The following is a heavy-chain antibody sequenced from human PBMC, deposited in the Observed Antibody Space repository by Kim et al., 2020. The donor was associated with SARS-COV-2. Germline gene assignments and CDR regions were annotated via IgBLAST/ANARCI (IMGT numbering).Heavy chain of an antibody. CDR1: GGSISNSGYY. V-gene: IGHV4-39*01. CDR3: TRLSFGSGIYY. J-gene: IGHJ4*02. D-gene: IGHD3-10*01. Sequence: SETLSLTCTVSGGSISNSGYYWGWVRQPPGKGLEWIGTVYSGGGSFSNPSLKSRLTMSANLSKNQFSLTLRSLTAADTAVYYCTRLSFGSGIYYWGQGSL. CDR2: VYSGGGS.